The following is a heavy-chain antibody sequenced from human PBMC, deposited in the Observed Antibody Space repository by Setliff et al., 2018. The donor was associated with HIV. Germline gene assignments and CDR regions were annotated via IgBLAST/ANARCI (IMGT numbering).Heavy chain of an antibody. D-gene: IGHD6-25*01. V-gene: IGHV3-48*04. CDR3: VRDTTSGWMLTN. J-gene: IGHJ4*02. Sequence: PGGSLRLSCAASGFTFSTYGLNWVRQAPGKGPEWISYLNNDGTTIYYADSVRGRFTISRDNARDSLYLQMNSLRAEDTAVYYCVRDTTSGWMLTNWGQGTLVTVSS. CDR2: LNNDGTTI. CDR1: GFTFSTYG.